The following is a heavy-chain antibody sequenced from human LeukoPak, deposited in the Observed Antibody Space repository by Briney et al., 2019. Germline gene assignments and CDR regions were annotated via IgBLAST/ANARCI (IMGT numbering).Heavy chain of an antibody. V-gene: IGHV3-23*01. CDR3: AKDPIDYYDSSGYHFDY. CDR1: GFTFSSYA. J-gene: IGHJ4*02. CDR2: ISGSGGST. Sequence: PGGSLRLSCAASGFTFSSYAMSWVRQAPGKGLECVSAISGSGGSTYYADSVKGRFTISRDNSKNTLYLQMNSLRAEDTAVYYCAKDPIDYYDSSGYHFDYWGQGTLVTVSS. D-gene: IGHD3-22*01.